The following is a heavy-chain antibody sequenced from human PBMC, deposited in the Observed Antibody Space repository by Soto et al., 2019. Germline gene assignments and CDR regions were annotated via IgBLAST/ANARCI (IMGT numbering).Heavy chain of an antibody. CDR3: AKATRYSGSNYRYYFDY. J-gene: IGHJ4*02. V-gene: IGHV4-59*12. CDR2: IYYSGRT. D-gene: IGHD1-26*01. Sequence: SETLSLTCTVSGGSIRDYFWTWIRQPPGKGLEWIGYIYYSGRTNYNPSLKSRVSISRDNSMHTLYLQMNGLRAEDTAVYYCAKATRYSGSNYRYYFDYWAQGTLVTVS. CDR1: GGSIRDYF.